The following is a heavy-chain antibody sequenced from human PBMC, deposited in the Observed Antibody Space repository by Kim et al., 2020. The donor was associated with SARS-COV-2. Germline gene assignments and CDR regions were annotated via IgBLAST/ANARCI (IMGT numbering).Heavy chain of an antibody. D-gene: IGHD1-1*01. Sequence: GGSLRLSCVVSGFSFSSYEMNWVRQAPGKGLEWVSYISSSGSGKYYADSVKGRFTISRDNAKNSLYLQMSSLRVEDTAVYYCAREGAYNWNDFDCWGQGTLVTVSS. CDR3: AREGAYNWNDFDC. CDR1: GFSFSSYE. J-gene: IGHJ4*02. V-gene: IGHV3-48*03. CDR2: ISSSGSGK.